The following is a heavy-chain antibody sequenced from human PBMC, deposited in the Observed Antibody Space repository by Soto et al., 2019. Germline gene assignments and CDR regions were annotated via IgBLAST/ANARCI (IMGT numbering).Heavy chain of an antibody. CDR1: GGSLSRCY. J-gene: IGHJ5*02. CDR2: ISYSGST. Sequence: PETLSVTYTVSGGSLSRCYWSWIRQPPGKELEWIGYISYSGSTNYNPSLKGRVTISVDTSKNQFSLKLSSVTAAETAVYYCARSQHAWVSTPPRGQ. V-gene: IGHV4-59*01. D-gene: IGHD3-16*01. CDR3: ARSQHAWVSTPP.